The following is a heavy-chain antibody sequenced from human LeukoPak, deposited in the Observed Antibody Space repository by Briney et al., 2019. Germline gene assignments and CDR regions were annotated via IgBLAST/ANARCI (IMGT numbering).Heavy chain of an antibody. CDR1: GDSIRSYY. Sequence: SETLSLTCTVSGDSIRSYYWSWIRQPPGKGLEWIGYLYYSGSTNYNPSLKSRVTISVDTSKNQFSLKLTSVTAADTAVYYCARRSQENGVITANNWFDPWGQGTLVTVSS. V-gene: IGHV4-59*08. D-gene: IGHD3-16*01. CDR3: ARRSQENGVITANNWFDP. J-gene: IGHJ5*02. CDR2: LYYSGST.